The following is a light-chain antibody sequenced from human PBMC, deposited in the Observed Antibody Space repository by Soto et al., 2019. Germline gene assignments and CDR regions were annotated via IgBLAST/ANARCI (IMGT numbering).Light chain of an antibody. CDR3: QQSYSPPAA. V-gene: IGKV1-39*01. CDR1: QSISSY. Sequence: DIQMTQSPSSLSASVGDRVTITFRASQSISSYLNWYQQKPGKAPKLLIYAASSLQSWVPSMFSVSVCVTDFTLSITSLLPEDFSTYYCQQSYSPPAAVGQGTKLEVK. J-gene: IGKJ2*01. CDR2: AAS.